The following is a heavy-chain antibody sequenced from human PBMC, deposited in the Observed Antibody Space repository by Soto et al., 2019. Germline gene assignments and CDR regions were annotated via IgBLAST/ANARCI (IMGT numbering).Heavy chain of an antibody. V-gene: IGHV1-69*13. CDR2: IIPIFGTA. CDR3: ARDRYSSGWYGQLHYYYYGMDV. J-gene: IGHJ6*02. D-gene: IGHD6-19*01. CDR1: GGTFSSYA. Sequence: GASVKVSCKASGGTFSSYAISWVRQAPGQGLEWMGGIIPIFGTANYAQKFQGRVTITADESTSTAYMELSSLRSEDTAVYYCARDRYSSGWYGQLHYYYYGMDVWGQGTTVTVSS.